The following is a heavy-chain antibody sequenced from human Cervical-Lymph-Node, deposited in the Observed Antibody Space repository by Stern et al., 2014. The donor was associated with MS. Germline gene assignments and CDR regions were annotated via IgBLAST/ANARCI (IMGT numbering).Heavy chain of an antibody. Sequence: VQLVRSGGEVRQPGSSVKVSCKASGGAFSSYTISWVRQAPGKGPEWMVGIIPFFDEATGAQRFQGRLTITANESTKMVYMELSSLRHDDTATYYCARGSGHWFAPWGQRTQVIVS. J-gene: IGHJ5*02. V-gene: IGHV1-69*01. CDR3: ARGSGHWFAP. CDR1: GGAFSSYT. CDR2: IIPFFDEA. D-gene: IGHD3-10*01.